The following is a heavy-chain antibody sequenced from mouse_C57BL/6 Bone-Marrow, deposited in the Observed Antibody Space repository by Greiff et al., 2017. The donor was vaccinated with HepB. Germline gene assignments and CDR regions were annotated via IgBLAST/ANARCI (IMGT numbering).Heavy chain of an antibody. CDR1: GYSFTDYN. Sequence: LVESGPELVKPGASVKISCKASGYSFTDYNMNWVKQSNGKSLEWIGVINPNYGTTSYNQKFKGKATLTVDQSSSTAYMQLNSLTSEDSAVYYCARGAYYGSSHWYFDVWGTGTTVTVSS. J-gene: IGHJ1*03. CDR2: INPNYGTT. V-gene: IGHV1-39*01. CDR3: ARGAYYGSSHWYFDV. D-gene: IGHD1-1*01.